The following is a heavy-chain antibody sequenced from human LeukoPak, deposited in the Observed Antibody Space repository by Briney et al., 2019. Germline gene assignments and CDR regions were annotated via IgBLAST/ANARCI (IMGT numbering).Heavy chain of an antibody. Sequence: PSETLSLTCTVSGGSISSSSYFWGWIRQPPGKGLEWIGSIYYSGSTYYKPSLKSRVTISVDTSKNQFSLKLSSVTAADTAVYYCVRPVRYGMDVWGQGTTVTVSS. CDR3: VRPVRYGMDV. CDR1: GGSISSSSYF. V-gene: IGHV4-39*01. D-gene: IGHD6-19*01. CDR2: IYYSGST. J-gene: IGHJ6*02.